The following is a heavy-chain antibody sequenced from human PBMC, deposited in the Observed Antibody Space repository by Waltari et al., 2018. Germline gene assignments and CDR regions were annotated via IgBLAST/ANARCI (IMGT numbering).Heavy chain of an antibody. D-gene: IGHD3-16*01. J-gene: IGHJ5*01. V-gene: IGHV1-2*02. Sequence: QVQLVQSGAEVQKPGASVKVSCKTSGYTFTGYSIHWVRQAPGQGLEWMGWINPERWGSNCAPKFKGRVTRTRETSIGTAHMELDGLTSDDTAVYYCAKGGQFNTVLINRVDSWGQGTLVTVSS. CDR1: GYTFTGYS. CDR2: INPERWGS. CDR3: AKGGQFNTVLINRVDS.